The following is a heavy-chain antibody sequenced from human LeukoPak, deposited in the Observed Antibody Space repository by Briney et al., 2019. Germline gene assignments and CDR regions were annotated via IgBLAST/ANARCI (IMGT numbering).Heavy chain of an antibody. J-gene: IGHJ4*02. CDR1: GLAFSSYS. Sequence: PGGSLRLSCVASGLAFSSYSMHWVRQAPGKGLEWVAVIWYDGSNKYYADSVKGRFTISRDNSKNTLYLQMNSLRAEDTAVYYCARDVPYSSGWYVGGGFDYWGQGTLVTVSS. D-gene: IGHD6-19*01. V-gene: IGHV3-33*08. CDR2: IWYDGSNK. CDR3: ARDVPYSSGWYVGGGFDY.